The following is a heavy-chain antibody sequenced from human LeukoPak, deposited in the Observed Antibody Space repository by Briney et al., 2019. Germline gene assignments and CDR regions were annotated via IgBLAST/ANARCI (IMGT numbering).Heavy chain of an antibody. V-gene: IGHV4-59*12. Sequence: SETLSLTCTVSGGSISTYYWSWIRQPPGKALEWIAYINYRGTTDSNPSLKSRVTMSVDTSKNQFSLKLSSVTAADTAVYYCARDGQAYYDFWSGYYTGHYYYYYGMDVWGQGTTVTVSS. CDR2: INYRGTT. J-gene: IGHJ6*02. CDR3: ARDGQAYYDFWSGYYTGHYYYYYGMDV. CDR1: GGSISTYY. D-gene: IGHD3-3*01.